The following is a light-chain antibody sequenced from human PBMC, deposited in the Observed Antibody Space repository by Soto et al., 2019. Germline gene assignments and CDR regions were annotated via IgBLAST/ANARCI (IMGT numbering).Light chain of an antibody. CDR2: GTS. V-gene: IGKV3-15*01. Sequence: EIVMTQSPATLSESPGERATLSCRASRSVSSNLAWYQQKRGQAPRLLIYGTSTRATGIPARFSGSGSVIEFTLTISSLQSEDFAVYYCQQYNKWPLTFGGGTKVEIK. CDR1: RSVSSN. J-gene: IGKJ4*01. CDR3: QQYNKWPLT.